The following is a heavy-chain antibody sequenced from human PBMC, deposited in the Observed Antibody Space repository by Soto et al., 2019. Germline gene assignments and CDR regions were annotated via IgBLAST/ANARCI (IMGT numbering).Heavy chain of an antibody. CDR1: AYTFTSYY. J-gene: IGHJ3*02. D-gene: IGHD4-17*01. CDR2: INPSGGST. CDR3: ARDDYGGNAGDAFDI. Sequence: SVKVSCKASAYTFTSYYMHWVRQAPGQGLEWMGIINPSGGSTSYAQKFQGRVTMTRDTSTSTVYMELSSLRSEDTAVYYCARDDYGGNAGDAFDIWGQGTMVTGSS. V-gene: IGHV1-46*01.